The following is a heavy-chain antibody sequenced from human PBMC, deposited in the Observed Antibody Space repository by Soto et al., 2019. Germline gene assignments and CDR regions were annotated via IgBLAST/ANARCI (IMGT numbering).Heavy chain of an antibody. D-gene: IGHD2-21*02. Sequence: ASVNVSCKASGYTFTGYYMHWVRQAPGQGLEWMGIIKPSGGSTSYAQKFQRRVTMTRDTSTSTVYMELSSLRSEDTAVYYCVRDRGGGNSVYYYYGMDVWGQGTTVTAP. J-gene: IGHJ6*02. V-gene: IGHV1-46*01. CDR2: IKPSGGST. CDR1: GYTFTGYY. CDR3: VRDRGGGNSVYYYYGMDV.